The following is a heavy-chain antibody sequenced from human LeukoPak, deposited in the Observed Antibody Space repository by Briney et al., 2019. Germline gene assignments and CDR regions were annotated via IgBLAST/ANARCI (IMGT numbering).Heavy chain of an antibody. CDR2: INWNGGST. CDR1: GFTFDDYA. CDR3: ARANTLSSSGWYVGWFDP. V-gene: IGHV3-20*04. D-gene: IGHD6-19*01. J-gene: IGHJ5*02. Sequence: PGGSLRLSCAASGFTFDDYAMHWVRQAPGKGLEWVSGINWNGGSTAYVDSVKGRFTISRDNAKNSLYLQMNSLRAEDTALYYCARANTLSSSGWYVGWFDPWGQGTLVTVSS.